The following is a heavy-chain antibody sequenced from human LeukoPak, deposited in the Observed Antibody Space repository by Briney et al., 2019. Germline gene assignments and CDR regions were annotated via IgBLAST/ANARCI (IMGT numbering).Heavy chain of an antibody. D-gene: IGHD1-26*01. Sequence: PETLSLTCAVYGGSFSGYYWSWIRQPPGKGLEWIGEINHSGSTNYNPSLKSRVTISVDTSKNQFSLKLSSVTAADAAVYYCAGGSYYVVDYWGQGTLVTVSS. J-gene: IGHJ4*02. CDR1: GGSFSGYY. CDR2: INHSGST. CDR3: AGGSYYVVDY. V-gene: IGHV4-34*01.